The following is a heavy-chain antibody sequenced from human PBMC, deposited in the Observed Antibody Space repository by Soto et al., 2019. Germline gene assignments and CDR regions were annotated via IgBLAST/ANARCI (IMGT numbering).Heavy chain of an antibody. Sequence: QVQLVQSGAEVKKPGASVKVSCKASGYTFVNYEINWVRQATGQWLEWLGWMNPHSGDTFYAQNFQGRVTMTRNTSITTAYMELNSLKSEDTAVYYCARQQAVDYWGQGTLVTVSS. J-gene: IGHJ4*02. CDR3: ARQQAVDY. CDR1: GYTFVNYE. D-gene: IGHD4-17*01. V-gene: IGHV1-8*01. CDR2: MNPHSGDT.